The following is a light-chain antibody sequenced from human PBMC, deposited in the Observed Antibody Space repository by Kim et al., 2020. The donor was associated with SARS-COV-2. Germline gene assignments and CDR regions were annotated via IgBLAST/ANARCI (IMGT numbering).Light chain of an antibody. CDR2: KDS. CDR3: YSAAENNLV. CDR1: VLAKKY. J-gene: IGLJ3*02. Sequence: SVSPGQTARLTCSGDVLAKKYARWFQQKPSQAPVLVIYKDSERPTGIPERFSGSSSGTTVTLTISGAQVEDEADYYCYSAAENNLVFGGGTQLTVL. V-gene: IGLV3-27*01.